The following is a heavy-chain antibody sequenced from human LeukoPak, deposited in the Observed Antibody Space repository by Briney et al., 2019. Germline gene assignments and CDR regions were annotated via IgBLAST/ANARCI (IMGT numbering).Heavy chain of an antibody. CDR3: ARGIVVVAQLGYYYYYMDV. V-gene: IGHV4-61*02. CDR2: IYTSGST. D-gene: IGHD2-15*01. Sequence: PSETLSLTCTVSGGSISSGSYYWSWIRQPAGKGLEWIGRIYTSGSTNYNPSLKSRVTISVDTSKNQFSLKLSSVTAADTAMYYCARGIVVVAQLGYYYYYMDVWGKGTTVTISS. CDR1: GGSISSGSYY. J-gene: IGHJ6*03.